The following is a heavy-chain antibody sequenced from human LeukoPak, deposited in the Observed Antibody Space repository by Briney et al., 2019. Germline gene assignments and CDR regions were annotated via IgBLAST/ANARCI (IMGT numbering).Heavy chain of an antibody. CDR2: ISGSGGST. J-gene: IGHJ3*02. D-gene: IGHD4-17*01. CDR1: GFTFSSYA. V-gene: IGHV3-23*01. Sequence: GGSLRLPCAASGFTFSSYAMSWVRQAPGKGLEWVSAISGSGGSTYYADSVKGRFTISRDNSKNTLYLQMNSLRAEDTAVYYCASDDYGDYVGAFDIWGQGTMVTVSS. CDR3: ASDDYGDYVGAFDI.